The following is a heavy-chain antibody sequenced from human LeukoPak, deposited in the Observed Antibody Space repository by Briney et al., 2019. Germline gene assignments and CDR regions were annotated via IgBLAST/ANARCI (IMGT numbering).Heavy chain of an antibody. CDR3: AKVIAVASGYFQH. CDR2: LSGSGGAT. V-gene: IGHV3-23*01. CDR1: GFTFSSYA. J-gene: IGHJ1*01. D-gene: IGHD6-19*01. Sequence: GGSLRLSCAASGFTFSSYAMSWVRQAPGRGLEWVSGLSGSGGATDYAASVKGRFTISRDNSKNTLHLQMDSLRAEDTAVYYCAKVIAVASGYFQHWGQGTLVTVSS.